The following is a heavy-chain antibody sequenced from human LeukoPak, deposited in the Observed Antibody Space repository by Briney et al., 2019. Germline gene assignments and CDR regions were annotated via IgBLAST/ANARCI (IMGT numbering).Heavy chain of an antibody. D-gene: IGHD3-10*01. CDR2: ISGSGRDT. CDR1: GFSFSNYA. V-gene: IGHV3-23*01. CDR3: AKVPYSDYGSGRPPFMDV. Sequence: GGSLRLSCAASGFSFSNYAMSWVRQAPGEGLDWVSTISGSGRDTYYADSVKGRFTISRDNSKNTLYLQMTSLRVEDTATYYCAKVPYSDYGSGRPPFMDVWGQGTTVAVSS. J-gene: IGHJ6*02.